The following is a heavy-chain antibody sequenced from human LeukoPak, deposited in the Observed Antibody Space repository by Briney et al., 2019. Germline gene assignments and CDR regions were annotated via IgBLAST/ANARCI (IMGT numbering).Heavy chain of an antibody. CDR3: ARDLPLRTYCSGGTCSTHYWFDP. CDR1: GYSFTGYY. D-gene: IGHD2-15*01. J-gene: IGHJ5*02. CDR2: ISASNGNT. V-gene: IGHV1-18*04. Sequence: ASVKVSCKASGYSFTGYYIHWVRQAPGQGLEWMGWISASNGNTSYTQKLQARVTMTTDTSTSTAYMELRSLRSDDTAVFYCARDLPLRTYCSGGTCSTHYWFDPWGQGTLVTVSS.